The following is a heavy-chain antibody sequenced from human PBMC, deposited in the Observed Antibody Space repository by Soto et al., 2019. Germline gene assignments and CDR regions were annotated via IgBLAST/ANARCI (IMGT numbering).Heavy chain of an antibody. V-gene: IGHV3-11*03. D-gene: IGHD2-2*01. CDR1: GFTFGDSY. Sequence: GGSLRLSCAGSGFTFGDSYMSWIRQAPGKGLEWLSYISPGSRYPAYADSVKGRFTISRDNAKNSLYLQMNSLRAEDTAVYYCARLGYWSSTSCYYGWFDPWGQGTLVTVSS. CDR2: ISPGSRYP. J-gene: IGHJ5*02. CDR3: ARLGYWSSTSCYYGWFDP.